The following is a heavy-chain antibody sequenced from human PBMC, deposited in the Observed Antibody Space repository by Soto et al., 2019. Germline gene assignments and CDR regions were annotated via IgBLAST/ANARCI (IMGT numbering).Heavy chain of an antibody. D-gene: IGHD1-7*01. V-gene: IGHV4-59*01. CDR3: ARYQNWNYDY. J-gene: IGHJ4*02. Sequence: SETLSLTCTVSGGSISSYYWSWIRQPPGKGLEWIGYIYYSGSTNYNPSLKSRVTISVDTSKNHFSLKLSSVTAADTAVYYCARYQNWNYDYWGQGTLVTVSS. CDR2: IYYSGST. CDR1: GGSISSYY.